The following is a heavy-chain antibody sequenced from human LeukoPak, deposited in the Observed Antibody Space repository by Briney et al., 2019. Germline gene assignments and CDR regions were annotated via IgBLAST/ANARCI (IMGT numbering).Heavy chain of an antibody. CDR1: GGTFSSYA. J-gene: IGHJ4*02. Sequence: GASVKVSCKASGGTFSSYAISWVRQAPGQGLEWMGGIIPIFGTANYAQKFQGRVTITTDESTSTAYMELSSLRSEDTAVYYCASGLAAAGDQLGVDYCGQGTLVTVSS. CDR3: ASGLAAAGDQLGVDY. V-gene: IGHV1-69*05. D-gene: IGHD6-13*01. CDR2: IIPIFGTA.